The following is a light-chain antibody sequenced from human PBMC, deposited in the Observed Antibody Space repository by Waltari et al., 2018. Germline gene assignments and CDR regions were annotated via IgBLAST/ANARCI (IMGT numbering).Light chain of an antibody. CDR2: KVS. J-gene: IGKJ1*01. CDR3: MQGAHWPWT. CDR1: QSLVSRDGNTY. Sequence: DVVMTQSPLSLPVNLGQPASISCRSSQSLVSRDGNTYVNWFHQRPGQSPRRLIYKVSNRDSGVPDRFSGSGSGTDFTLRISKVEAEDGGVYYCMQGAHWPWTFGQGTKVEIE. V-gene: IGKV2-30*01.